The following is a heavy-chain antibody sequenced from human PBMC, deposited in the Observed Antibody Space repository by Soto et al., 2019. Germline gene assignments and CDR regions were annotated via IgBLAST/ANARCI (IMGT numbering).Heavy chain of an antibody. CDR3: ARGGRYRYGLDV. J-gene: IGHJ6*02. Sequence: QVQLQESGPGLVKPSETLFLTCTVSGGSFSPYYWSWIRQPPGKGLVWIGYIYHSGPTNYNPSLKSRLTISVDTSKNQLSLKLTSMTAADTAVYYCARGGRYRYGLDVGPRDHGHRLL. D-gene: IGHD1-1*01. CDR1: GGSFSPYY. CDR2: IYHSGPT. V-gene: IGHV4-59*01.